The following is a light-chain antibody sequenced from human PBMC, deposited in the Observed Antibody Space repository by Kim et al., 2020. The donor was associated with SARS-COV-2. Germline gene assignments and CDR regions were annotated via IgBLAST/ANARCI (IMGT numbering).Light chain of an antibody. CDR1: SLRSYY. CDR2: GKN. Sequence: SSELTQDPAVSVALGQTVRITCQGDSLRSYYASWYQQKPGQAPVLVIYGKNNWPSGIPDRFSGSSSGNTASLTITGAQAEDEADYYCNSRDSSAWVFGGG. J-gene: IGLJ3*02. CDR3: NSRDSSAWV. V-gene: IGLV3-19*01.